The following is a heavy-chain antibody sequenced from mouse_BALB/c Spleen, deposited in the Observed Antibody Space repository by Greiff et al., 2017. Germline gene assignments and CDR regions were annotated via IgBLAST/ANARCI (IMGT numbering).Heavy chain of an antibody. Sequence: EVKLQESGAELVKPGASVKLSCTASGFNIKDTYMHWVKQRPEQGLEWIGRIDPANGNTKYDPKFQGKATITADTSSNTAYLQLSSLTSEDTAVYYCARWEMGLLRGYFDYWGQGTTLTVSS. V-gene: IGHV14-3*02. CDR2: IDPANGNT. J-gene: IGHJ2*01. CDR3: ARWEMGLLRGYFDY. D-gene: IGHD1-1*01. CDR1: GFNIKDTY.